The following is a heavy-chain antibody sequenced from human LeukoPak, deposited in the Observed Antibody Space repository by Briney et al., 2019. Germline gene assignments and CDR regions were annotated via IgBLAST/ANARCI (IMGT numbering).Heavy chain of an antibody. Sequence: KPSETLSLTCAVYGGSFSGYYWSWIRQPPGKGLEWIGYIYYSGSTNYNPSLKSRVTISVDTSKNQFSLKLSSVTAADTAVYYCARGGHYVWGSYRYFYFDYWGQGTLVTVSS. CDR3: ARGGHYVWGSYRYFYFDY. J-gene: IGHJ4*02. D-gene: IGHD3-16*02. CDR1: GGSFSGYY. CDR2: IYYSGST. V-gene: IGHV4-59*01.